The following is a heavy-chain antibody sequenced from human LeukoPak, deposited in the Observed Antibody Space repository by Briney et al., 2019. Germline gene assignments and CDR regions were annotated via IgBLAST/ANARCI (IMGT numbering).Heavy chain of an antibody. V-gene: IGHV3-7*04. D-gene: IGHD2-21*01. CDR2: IKKDGSAK. J-gene: IGHJ4*02. Sequence: GGSLRLSCAASGFTFSSYSMNWVRQAPGKGLEWVAGIKKDGSAKFYVDSVKGRFTISRDNTKNSLYLQMNSLGVEDTAVYYCGRGSGAPDCWGQGTLVTVSS. CDR1: GFTFSSYS. CDR3: GRGSGAPDC.